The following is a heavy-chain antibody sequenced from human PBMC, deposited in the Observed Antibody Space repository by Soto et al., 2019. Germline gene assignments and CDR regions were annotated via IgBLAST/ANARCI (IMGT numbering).Heavy chain of an antibody. V-gene: IGHV3-30*18. CDR3: AKAPGCYSSSWFGDY. D-gene: IGHD6-13*01. CDR2: ISYDGSNK. CDR1: GFTFSSYG. Sequence: QVQLVESGGGVVQPGRSLRLSCAASGFTFSSYGMHWVRQAPGKGLEWVAVISYDGSNKYYADSVKGRFTISRDNSKNTLYLQMNSLRAEDTAVYYCAKAPGCYSSSWFGDYWGQGTLVTVSS. J-gene: IGHJ4*02.